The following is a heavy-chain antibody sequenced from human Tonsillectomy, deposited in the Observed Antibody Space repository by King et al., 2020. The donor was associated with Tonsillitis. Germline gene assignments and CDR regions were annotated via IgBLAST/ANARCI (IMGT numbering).Heavy chain of an antibody. CDR3: ARGAEDGFGDPFDY. Sequence: VQLQESGPGLVKPSQTLSLTCTVSGGSINSGAYYWSWIRQHPGQGLEWIGYIYYSGSTHYNPPLKSRVTISLDTSENQFSLNLTSVTAADTAVYYCARGAEDGFGDPFDYWGQGTLVTVSS. CDR2: IYYSGST. V-gene: IGHV4-31*03. CDR1: GGSINSGAYY. J-gene: IGHJ4*02. D-gene: IGHD3-10*01.